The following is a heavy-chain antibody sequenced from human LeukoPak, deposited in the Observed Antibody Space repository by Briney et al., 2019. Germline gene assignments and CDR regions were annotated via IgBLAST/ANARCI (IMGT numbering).Heavy chain of an antibody. V-gene: IGHV3-23*01. CDR3: AKDSSTSNYYYGLDV. CDR2: ISGSGDIT. Sequence: GGSLRLSCAASGFTFNNYAMSWVRQAPGKGLEWVSDISGSGDITYYADSVKGRFTISRDNSKNTLYLQMNSLRGDDTGMYFCAKDSSTSNYYYGLDVWGQGTTVTVSS. J-gene: IGHJ6*02. CDR1: GFTFNNYA. D-gene: IGHD6-13*01.